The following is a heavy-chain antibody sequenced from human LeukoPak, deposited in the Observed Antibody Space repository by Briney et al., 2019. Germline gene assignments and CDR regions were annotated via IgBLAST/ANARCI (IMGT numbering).Heavy chain of an antibody. J-gene: IGHJ4*02. D-gene: IGHD2-15*01. V-gene: IGHV5-51*01. Sequence: GESLKISCKGSGYSFTSYWIGWVRQMPGKGLEWMGIICPGDSDTRYSPSFQGQVTISADKSISTAYLQWSSLKASDTAMYYCARLGKPRIYEEEFDYWGQGTLVTVSS. CDR1: GYSFTSYW. CDR3: ARLGKPRIYEEEFDY. CDR2: ICPGDSDT.